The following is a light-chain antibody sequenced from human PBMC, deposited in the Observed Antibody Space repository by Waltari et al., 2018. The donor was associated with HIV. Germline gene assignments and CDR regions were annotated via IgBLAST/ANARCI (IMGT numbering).Light chain of an antibody. CDR1: QGVGRY. Sequence: DIHLTQSPSFLSASVGDRVSISCRASQGVGRYLAWYQQKLGKAPKLLIYAASALQSGVPSRFSGSGSGTEFTHTISSLQPEDFATYYCQQLNGYPRTFGQGTKVERK. V-gene: IGKV1-9*01. CDR2: AAS. J-gene: IGKJ1*01. CDR3: QQLNGYPRT.